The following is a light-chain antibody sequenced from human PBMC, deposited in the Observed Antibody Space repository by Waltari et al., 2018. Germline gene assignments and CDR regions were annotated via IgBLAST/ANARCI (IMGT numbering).Light chain of an antibody. CDR2: ADD. J-gene: IGLJ2*01. Sequence: QSVLTQTPSVSEAPRQRVTISCSGSRSNIGNNAVNWYQQVPGKAPKLLVFADDLLPSGVPVRFSGSKSGTSASLAISGLRSEDEGVYFCAAWDDSLKGVLFGGGTKLTVL. CDR1: RSNIGNNA. V-gene: IGLV1-36*01. CDR3: AAWDDSLKGVL.